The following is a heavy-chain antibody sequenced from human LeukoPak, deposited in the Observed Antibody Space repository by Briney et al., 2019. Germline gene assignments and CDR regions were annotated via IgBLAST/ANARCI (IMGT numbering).Heavy chain of an antibody. J-gene: IGHJ3*02. CDR1: GFTFSSYW. Sequence: PGGSLRLSCAASGFTFSSYWMHWVRQAPGKGLVWVSRINSDGSSTSYADSVKGRFTISRDNAKNTLYLQMNSLRAEDTAVYYCALLAVGARLGVDAFDIWGQGTMVTVSS. CDR2: INSDGSST. CDR3: ALLAVGARLGVDAFDI. D-gene: IGHD1-26*01. V-gene: IGHV3-74*01.